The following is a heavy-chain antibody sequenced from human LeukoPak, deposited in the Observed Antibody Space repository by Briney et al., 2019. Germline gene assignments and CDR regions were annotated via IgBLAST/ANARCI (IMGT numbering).Heavy chain of an antibody. CDR3: ATFRIFGVVIPACYFDY. CDR2: IKSDGSST. J-gene: IGHJ4*02. V-gene: IGHV3-74*01. CDR1: GFTFSSYW. Sequence: GGSLRLSCVASGFTFSSYWMHWVRQAPGKGLVWVSRIKSDGSSTSYAGFVKGRFTISRDNAKNTLYLQMNSLRGEDTAVYYCATFRIFGVVIPACYFDYWGQGTLVTVSS. D-gene: IGHD3-3*01.